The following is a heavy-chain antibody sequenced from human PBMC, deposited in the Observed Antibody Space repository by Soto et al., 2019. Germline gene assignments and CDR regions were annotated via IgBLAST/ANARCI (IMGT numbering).Heavy chain of an antibody. Sequence: QVQLQESGPGLVRPSETLSLTCTVSGGSVSGGSYFWSWVRQPPGKGLEWIGYFYYSGSTKYNPSLRSRVTILEVTAEIQVSLKLNYVTAADTAVYYCAREGRMGTFDYWGQGALVTVSS. CDR1: GGSVSGGSYF. D-gene: IGHD1-1*01. CDR2: FYYSGST. CDR3: AREGRMGTFDY. V-gene: IGHV4-61*01. J-gene: IGHJ4*02.